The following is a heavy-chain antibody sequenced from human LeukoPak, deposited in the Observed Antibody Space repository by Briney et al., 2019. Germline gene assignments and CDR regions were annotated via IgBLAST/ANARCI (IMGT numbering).Heavy chain of an antibody. J-gene: IGHJ4*02. CDR2: INPNSGGA. CDR3: TTFDY. D-gene: IGHD1-1*01. Sequence: ASVKVSCKASGYSFTDYYIHWVRQAPGQGLEWMGWINPNSGGANYAQKFQGRVTMTRDTSISTAYMELSRLRSDDTAVFYCTTFDYWGQGTLVTVSS. V-gene: IGHV1-2*02. CDR1: GYSFTDYY.